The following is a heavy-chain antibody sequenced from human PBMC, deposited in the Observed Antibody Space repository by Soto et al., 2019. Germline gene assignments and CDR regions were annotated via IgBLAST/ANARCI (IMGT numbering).Heavy chain of an antibody. CDR2: ISSTSNTI. CDR3: ARDLVAGWFDP. V-gene: IGHV3-48*01. J-gene: IGHJ5*02. CDR1: GFTFSNYN. D-gene: IGHD2-2*01. Sequence: GGSLRLSCAASGFTFSNYNMNWVRQAPGKGLEWVSYISSTSNTIYYADSVKGRFTISRDNAKNSLYLQMNSLRGEDTAVYYCARDLVAGWFDPWGQGTLVTVSS.